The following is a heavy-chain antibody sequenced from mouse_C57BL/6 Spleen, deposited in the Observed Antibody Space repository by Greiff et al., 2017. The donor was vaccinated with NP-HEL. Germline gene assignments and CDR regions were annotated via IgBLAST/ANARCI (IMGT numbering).Heavy chain of an antibody. CDR1: GYSITSGYY. CDR3: ARDLGTAYFDY. V-gene: IGHV3-6*01. D-gene: IGHD1-2*01. Sequence: EVQRVESGPGLVKPSQSLSLTCSVTGYSITSGYYWNWIRQFPGNKLEWMGYISYDGSNNYNPSLKNRISITRDTSKNQFFLKLNSVTTEDTATYYCARDLGTAYFDYWGQGTTLTVSS. J-gene: IGHJ2*01. CDR2: ISYDGSN.